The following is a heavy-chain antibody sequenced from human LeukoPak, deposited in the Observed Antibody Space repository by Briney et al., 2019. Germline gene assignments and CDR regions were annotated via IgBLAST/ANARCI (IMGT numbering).Heavy chain of an antibody. D-gene: IGHD5-18*01. V-gene: IGHV4-59*01. J-gene: IGHJ4*02. CDR1: GGSISSYY. Sequence: SETLSLTCTVSGGSISSYYWSWIRQPPGKGLEWIGYIYYSGSTNYNPSLKSRVTISVDTSKNQFSLKLSSVTAADTAVYYCARWDTAMANYDYWGQGTLVTVSS. CDR2: IYYSGST. CDR3: ARWDTAMANYDY.